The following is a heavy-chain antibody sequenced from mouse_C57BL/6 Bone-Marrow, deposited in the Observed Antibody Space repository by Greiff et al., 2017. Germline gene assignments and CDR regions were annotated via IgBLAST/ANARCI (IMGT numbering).Heavy chain of an antibody. J-gene: IGHJ4*01. CDR2: INPNNGGT. V-gene: IGHV1-26*01. CDR1: GYTFTDYY. CDR3: ARNGYYFYYAMDY. Sequence: EVQLQQSGPELVKPGASVKISCKASGYTFTDYYMNWVKQSHGKSLEWIGDINPNNGGTSYNQKFKGKATLTVDKSSSTAYMELRSLTSEDSAVYYRARNGYYFYYAMDYWGQGTSVTVSS. D-gene: IGHD2-3*01.